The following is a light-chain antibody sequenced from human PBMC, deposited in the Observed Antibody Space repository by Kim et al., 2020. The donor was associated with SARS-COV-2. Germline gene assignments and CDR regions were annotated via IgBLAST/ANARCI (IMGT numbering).Light chain of an antibody. V-gene: IGLV3-19*01. CDR1: RLRSYY. CDR3: NSRDSNDNVV. Sequence: VALGQTVRITCQGDRLRSYYATWYRQKPGQAPVLVIYVKNNRPSGIPDRFSGSSSGNTASLTITGTQAGDEAYYYCNSRDSNDNVVFGGGTQLTVL. CDR2: VKN. J-gene: IGLJ2*01.